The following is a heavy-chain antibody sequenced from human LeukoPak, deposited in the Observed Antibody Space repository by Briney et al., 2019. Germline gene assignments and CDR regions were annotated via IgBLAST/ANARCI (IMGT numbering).Heavy chain of an antibody. Sequence: GGSLRLSCAVSGVTVSSNHMSWVRQAPGKGLEWVSAIYSGGGTYYADSVKGRFVVSRDNSKNTLYLQMSTLRAEDTALYYCAKDRGDRNWPNFDYWGQGTLVTASS. V-gene: IGHV3-53*01. CDR1: GVTVSSNH. D-gene: IGHD1-1*01. J-gene: IGHJ4*02. CDR2: IYSGGGT. CDR3: AKDRGDRNWPNFDY.